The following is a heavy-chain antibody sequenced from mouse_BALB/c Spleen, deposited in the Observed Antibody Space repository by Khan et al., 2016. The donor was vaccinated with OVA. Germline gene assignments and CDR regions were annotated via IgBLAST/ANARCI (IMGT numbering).Heavy chain of an antibody. CDR1: GFSLTNYG. J-gene: IGHJ4*01. CDR3: ARQHYFHYYVMDY. CDR2: IWSDGTT. Sequence: VQLQESGPGLVAPSQSLSITCTISGFSLTNYGVHWVRQPPGKGLEWLVVIWSDGTTTYDSALKSRLTISKDNSKSQVFLKMDSLQTDDTAMYYCARQHYFHYYVMDYWGQGTSVTVSS. V-gene: IGHV2-6-1*01. D-gene: IGHD1-1*02.